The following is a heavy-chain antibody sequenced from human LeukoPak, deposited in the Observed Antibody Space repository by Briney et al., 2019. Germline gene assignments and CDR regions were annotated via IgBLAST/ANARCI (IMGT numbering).Heavy chain of an antibody. V-gene: IGHV4-34*01. Sequence: PSETLSLTCAVYGGSFSGYYWSWIRQPPGKGLEWIGEINHSGSTNYNPSLKSRVTISVDTSENQFSLKLSSVTAADTAVYYCARVDFEFDPWGQGTLVTVSS. J-gene: IGHJ5*02. CDR3: ARVDFEFDP. CDR2: INHSGST. CDR1: GGSFSGYY. D-gene: IGHD3-9*01.